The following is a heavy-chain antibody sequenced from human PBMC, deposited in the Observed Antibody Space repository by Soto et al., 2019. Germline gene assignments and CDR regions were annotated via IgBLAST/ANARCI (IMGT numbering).Heavy chain of an antibody. CDR2: IIPIFGTA. CDR3: ARGSRGYYGSGSYSERPNWFDP. V-gene: IGHV1-69*13. J-gene: IGHJ5*02. CDR1: GGTFSSYA. Sequence: SVKVSCKASGGTFSSYAISWVRQAPGQGLEWMGGIIPIFGTANYAQKFQGRVTITADESTSTAYMELSSLRSEDTAVYYCARGSRGYYGSGSYSERPNWFDPWGQGTLVTVSS. D-gene: IGHD3-10*01.